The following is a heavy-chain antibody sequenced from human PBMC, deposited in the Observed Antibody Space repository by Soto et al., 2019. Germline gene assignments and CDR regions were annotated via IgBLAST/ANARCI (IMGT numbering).Heavy chain of an antibody. J-gene: IGHJ6*02. Sequence: ASVKVSCKASGYTFTGYYMHWVRQAPGQGLEWMGWINPNSGGTNYAQKFQGRVTMTRDTSISTAYMELSRLRSDDTAVYYCARAGYCSSTSCYMGYYYYYGMDVWGQGPTITVYS. D-gene: IGHD2-2*02. CDR2: INPNSGGT. V-gene: IGHV1-2*02. CDR1: GYTFTGYY. CDR3: ARAGYCSSTSCYMGYYYYYGMDV.